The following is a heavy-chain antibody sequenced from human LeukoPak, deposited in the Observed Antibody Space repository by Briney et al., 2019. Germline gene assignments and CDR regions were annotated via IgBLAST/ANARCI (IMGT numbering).Heavy chain of an antibody. CDR1: GFTFSSYA. V-gene: IGHV3-23*01. CDR2: ISGSGGST. Sequence: PGGSLRVSCAASGFTFSSYAMSWVRQAPGNGLEWVSAISGSGGSTYYADSVKGRFTISRDNSKNTLYLQMNSLRAEDTAVYYCAKSKSGPDTNVDYWGRGTLVTVSS. D-gene: IGHD1-26*01. CDR3: AKSKSGPDTNVDY. J-gene: IGHJ4*02.